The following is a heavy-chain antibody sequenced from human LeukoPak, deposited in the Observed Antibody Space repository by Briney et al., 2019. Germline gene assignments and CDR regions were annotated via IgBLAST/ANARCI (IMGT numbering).Heavy chain of an antibody. J-gene: IGHJ4*02. CDR2: FDPEDGET. V-gene: IGHV1-24*01. CDR1: GYTLTELS. D-gene: IGHD5-18*01. Sequence: ASVKVSCKVSGYTLTELSMHWVRQAPGKGLEWMGGFDPEDGETIYAQKFQGRVTMTEDTSTDTAYMELSSLRSEDTAVYYCARDQGGGYRYGWQSFDYWGQGTLVTVSS. CDR3: ARDQGGGYRYGWQSFDY.